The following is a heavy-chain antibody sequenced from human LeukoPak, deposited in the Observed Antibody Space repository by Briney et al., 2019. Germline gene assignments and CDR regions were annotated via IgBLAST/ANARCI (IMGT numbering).Heavy chain of an antibody. V-gene: IGHV3-74*01. D-gene: IGHD3-16*01. Sequence: GGSLRLSCVGSGLTFSSDWMHWVRQAPGKGPVWVSRINTDGDSTVYADSVKGRFTISKDNAKNTLYLQMNSLRLEDTATYYCARTRGNAFDIWGRGTMVTVSS. CDR2: INTDGDST. CDR3: ARTRGNAFDI. CDR1: GLTFSSDW. J-gene: IGHJ3*02.